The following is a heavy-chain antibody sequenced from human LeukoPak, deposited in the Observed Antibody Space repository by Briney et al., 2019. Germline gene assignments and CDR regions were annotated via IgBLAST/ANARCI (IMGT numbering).Heavy chain of an antibody. CDR3: AREYSHGDHDY. CDR2: INPSGGST. Sequence: ASVKVSCKASGYPFTSYYMHWVRQAPGQGLEWMGIINPSGGSTSYAQKFQGRVTMTRDTSTSTVYMELSSLRSEDTAVYYCAREYSHGDHDYWGQGTLVTVSS. V-gene: IGHV1-46*01. J-gene: IGHJ4*02. CDR1: GYPFTSYY. D-gene: IGHD4-17*01.